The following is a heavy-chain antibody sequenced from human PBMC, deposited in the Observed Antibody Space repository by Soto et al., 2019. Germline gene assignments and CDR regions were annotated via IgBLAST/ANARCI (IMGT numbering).Heavy chain of an antibody. D-gene: IGHD3-22*01. Sequence: RASVKVSCKASGYTFTNYGITWVRQAPGQGLEWMGWISTYNIKTNYAQKIQGRVTMTTDTSTSTAYMELRSLRSDDTAVYYCARVLLPTRPSYYDSSGYYPDRIWFDPWGQGTLVTVSS. J-gene: IGHJ5*02. CDR1: GYTFTNYG. CDR3: ARVLLPTRPSYYDSSGYYPDRIWFDP. V-gene: IGHV1-18*01. CDR2: ISTYNIKT.